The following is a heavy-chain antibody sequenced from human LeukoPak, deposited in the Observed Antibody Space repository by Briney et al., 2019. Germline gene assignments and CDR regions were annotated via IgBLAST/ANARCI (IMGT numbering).Heavy chain of an antibody. J-gene: IGHJ4*02. V-gene: IGHV4-4*07. Sequence: SETLPLTCTVSGGSISSYYWSWIRQPAGKGLDWIGRIYTSGSTNYNPSLKSRVTMSVDTSKNQFSLKLSSVTAADTAVYYCARASYYDSSGYSYFDYWGQGTLVTVSS. D-gene: IGHD3-22*01. CDR2: IYTSGST. CDR3: ARASYYDSSGYSYFDY. CDR1: GGSISSYY.